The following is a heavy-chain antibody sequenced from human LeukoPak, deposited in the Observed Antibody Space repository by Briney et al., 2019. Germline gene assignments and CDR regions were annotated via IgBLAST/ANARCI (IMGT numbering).Heavy chain of an antibody. CDR2: INPNSGGT. CDR3: AGARWELLGGLDY. D-gene: IGHD1-26*01. CDR1: GYTFTGYY. J-gene: IGHJ4*02. Sequence: ASVKVSCKASGYTFTGYYMHWVRQAPGQGLEWMGWINPNSGGTNYAQKFQGRVTMTRDTSISTAYMELSRLRSDDTAVYYCAGARWELLGGLDYWGQGTLVTVSS. V-gene: IGHV1-2*02.